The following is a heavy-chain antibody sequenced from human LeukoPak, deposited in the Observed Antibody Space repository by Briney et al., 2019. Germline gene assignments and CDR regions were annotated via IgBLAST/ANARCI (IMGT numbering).Heavy chain of an antibody. J-gene: IGHJ5*02. V-gene: IGHV4-34*01. CDR2: INHNGST. CDR3: ARHYFSTLTTLLRGVKKQKSRFDP. Sequence: SETLSLTCAVYGGSFSDYYWSWIRQPPGKGLEWIGEINHNGSTNYSPSLKSRVTISVDTSKNQFSLKLSSVTAADTAVYYCARHYFSTLTTLLRGVKKQKSRFDPWGQGTLVTVSS. D-gene: IGHD4-17*01. CDR1: GGSFSDYY.